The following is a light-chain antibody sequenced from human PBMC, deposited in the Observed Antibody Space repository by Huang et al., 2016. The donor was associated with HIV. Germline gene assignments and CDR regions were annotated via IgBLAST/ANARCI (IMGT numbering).Light chain of an antibody. J-gene: IGKJ1*01. CDR1: QRVGST. CDR2: AAS. V-gene: IGKV3-15*01. Sequence: DIVMTQSPATLSVSPGERATLSCRASQRVGSTLAWYQQRRGQAPRLLIYAASTRASGIPARFSGSGSGTEFTRTVSSLQSEDFAVYYCQQHNTWPRTFGQGTRV. CDR3: QQHNTWPRT.